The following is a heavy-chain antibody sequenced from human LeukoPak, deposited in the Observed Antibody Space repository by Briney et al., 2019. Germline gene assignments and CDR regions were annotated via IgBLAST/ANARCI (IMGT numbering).Heavy chain of an antibody. CDR1: SYSISSGYY. J-gene: IGHJ4*02. V-gene: IGHV4-38-2*01. D-gene: IGHD3-16*01. CDR2: IYHRGNT. CDR3: ARGYDFDWPRFDY. Sequence: SETLSLTCAVSSYSISSGYYWVWIRQPPGKGLGWIGSIYHRGNTYYNPSLKSRVTISKDTSRNQFSLKLTSVTAADTAIYYCARGYDFDWPRFDYWGQGTLVAVSS.